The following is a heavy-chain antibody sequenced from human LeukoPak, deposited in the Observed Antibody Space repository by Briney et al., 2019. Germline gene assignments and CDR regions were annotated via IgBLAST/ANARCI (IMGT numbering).Heavy chain of an antibody. CDR1: GGSVRSSSYY. V-gene: IGHV4-39*01. CDR3: ASVDSSGYYYSNGPFDY. D-gene: IGHD3-22*01. J-gene: IGHJ4*02. Sequence: SETLSLTCNVSGGSVRSSSYYWGWVRQPPGKGLEWIGTIYFSGSTYYNPSLKSRVLISVDTSKNQFSLKLSSVSAADTAVYYCASVDSSGYYYSNGPFDYWGQGTLVTVSS. CDR2: IYFSGST.